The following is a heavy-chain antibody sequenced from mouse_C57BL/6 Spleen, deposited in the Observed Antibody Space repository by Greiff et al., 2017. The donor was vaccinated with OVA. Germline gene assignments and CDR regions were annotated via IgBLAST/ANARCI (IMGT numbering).Heavy chain of an antibody. J-gene: IGHJ1*03. CDR1: GYAFSSYW. Sequence: QVQLQQSGAELVKPGASVKISCKASGYAFSSYWMNWVKQRPGKGLEWIGQIYPGDGDTNYNGKFKGKATLTADKSSSTAYMQLSSLTSEDSAVYFCARPVVATDWCFDVWGTGTTVTVSS. D-gene: IGHD1-1*01. CDR3: ARPVVATDWCFDV. CDR2: IYPGDGDT. V-gene: IGHV1-80*01.